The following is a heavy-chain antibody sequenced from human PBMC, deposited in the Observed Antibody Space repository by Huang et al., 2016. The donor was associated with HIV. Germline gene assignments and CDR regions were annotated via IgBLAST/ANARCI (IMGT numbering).Heavy chain of an antibody. CDR1: GGTFSNYG. Sequence: QVQLVQSGAEVKKPGSTVKVSCKASGGTFSNYGISWGRRAPGQGLEWRGGIIPGFGTTTYAQKFQGRVTVTADESTSTAYMELNSLRSEDTAVYYCARQLYDSTGYLLGARLLDWGQGTLVTVSS. CDR2: IIPGFGTT. CDR3: ARQLYDSTGYLLGARLLD. J-gene: IGHJ4*02. V-gene: IGHV1-69*12. D-gene: IGHD3-22*01.